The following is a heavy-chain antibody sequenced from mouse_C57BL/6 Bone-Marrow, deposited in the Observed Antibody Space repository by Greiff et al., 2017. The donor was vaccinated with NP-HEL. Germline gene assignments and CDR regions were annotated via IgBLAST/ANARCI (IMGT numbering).Heavy chain of an antibody. CDR1: GYTFTDYY. J-gene: IGHJ3*01. CDR2: INPNNGGT. CDR3: ARFRGSKAWFAY. V-gene: IGHV1-26*01. D-gene: IGHD1-3*01. Sequence: EVQLQQSGPELVKPGASVKISCKASGYTFTDYYMNWVKQSHGKSLEWIGDINPNNGGTSYNQKFKGKATLTVDKSSSTAYMELRSLTSEDSAVYYCARFRGSKAWFAYWGQGTLVTVSA.